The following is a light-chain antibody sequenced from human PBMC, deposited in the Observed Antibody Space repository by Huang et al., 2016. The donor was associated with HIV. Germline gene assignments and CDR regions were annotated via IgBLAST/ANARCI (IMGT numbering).Light chain of an antibody. V-gene: IGKV1-39*01. Sequence: DIQMTQSPSSRSASVGDRVTITCRASNRISSYLNWYQQQPGKAPKLLIYAASTLQSGVPSRFSGSGSGTDFTLTISSLQAEDFATYYCQQSYSTPRTFGQGTKLDI. CDR3: QQSYSTPRT. J-gene: IGKJ2*01. CDR2: AAS. CDR1: NRISSY.